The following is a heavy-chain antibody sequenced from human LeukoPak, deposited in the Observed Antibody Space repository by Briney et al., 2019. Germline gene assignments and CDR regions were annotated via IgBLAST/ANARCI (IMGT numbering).Heavy chain of an antibody. J-gene: IGHJ5*02. CDR2: ITGSGSST. CDR1: GFTFSNYA. Sequence: GGSLRLSCAASGFTFSNYAMSWVRQAPGKGLEWVSAITGSGSSTYYADSVRGRFTISRDNSKNTLYLQMNSLRAGDTAVYYCAKGGALPVVVAAPTNWFDPWGQGTLVTVSS. V-gene: IGHV3-23*01. D-gene: IGHD2-15*01. CDR3: AKGGALPVVVAAPTNWFDP.